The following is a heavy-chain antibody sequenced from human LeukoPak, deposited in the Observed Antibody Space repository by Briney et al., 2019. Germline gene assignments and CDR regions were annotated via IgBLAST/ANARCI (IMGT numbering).Heavy chain of an antibody. CDR1: GGSISSGSYY. Sequence: PSETLSLTCTVSGGSISSGSYYWGWIRQPPGKGLEWIGTIYYSGSTYYNPSLKSRVTLSVDTSKNQFSLKLSSVTAADTAVYYCARRVQQLGYFDYWGQGTLVTVSS. V-gene: IGHV4-39*01. CDR2: IYYSGST. CDR3: ARRVQQLGYFDY. J-gene: IGHJ4*02. D-gene: IGHD6-13*01.